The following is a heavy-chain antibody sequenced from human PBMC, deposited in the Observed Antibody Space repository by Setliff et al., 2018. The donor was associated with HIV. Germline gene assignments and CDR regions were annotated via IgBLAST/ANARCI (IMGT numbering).Heavy chain of an antibody. Sequence: SETLSLTCTVSGGSISSHYWIWIRQPPGKALEWIGYIYYGSTHYNPSFEGRVTISVDTSENQFSLKLRSVTAADTAMYYCARRRCSAASCPDNSWNWLDPWGQGTLVTVSS. CDR1: GGSISSHY. CDR2: IYYGST. V-gene: IGHV4-59*08. CDR3: ARRRCSAASCPDNSWNWLDP. D-gene: IGHD2-15*01. J-gene: IGHJ5*02.